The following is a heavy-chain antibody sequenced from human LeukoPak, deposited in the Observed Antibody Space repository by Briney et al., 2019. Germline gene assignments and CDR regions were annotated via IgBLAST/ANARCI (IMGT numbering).Heavy chain of an antibody. CDR2: VNPNSGDT. CDR1: GYTFTSYY. V-gene: IGHV1-2*02. CDR3: ARFGVVRDFDY. Sequence: ASVKVSCKASGYTFTSYYMHWVRQAPGQGLEWMGCVNPNSGDTNYAQKFQGSVTMTRDTSISTVYMELSRLRSDDTAVYYCARFGVVRDFDYWGQGTLVTVSS. D-gene: IGHD3-10*01. J-gene: IGHJ4*02.